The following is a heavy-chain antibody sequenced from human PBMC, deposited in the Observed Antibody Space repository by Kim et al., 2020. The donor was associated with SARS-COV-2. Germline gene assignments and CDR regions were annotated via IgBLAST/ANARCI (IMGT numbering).Heavy chain of an antibody. CDR3: AKSSQGYSSSWYDFDL. V-gene: IGHV3-23*01. J-gene: IGHJ2*01. Sequence: SVRGRFTISRANSKNTMYLQMNSLRAEDTAVYFCAKSSQGYSSSWYDFDLWGRGTLVTVSS. D-gene: IGHD6-13*01.